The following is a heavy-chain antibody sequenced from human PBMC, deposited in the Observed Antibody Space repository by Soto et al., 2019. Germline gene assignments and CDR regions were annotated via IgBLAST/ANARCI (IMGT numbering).Heavy chain of an antibody. V-gene: IGHV3-33*06. Sequence: QVQLVESGGGVVQPGRSLRLSCAASGFTFSNYDIHWVRQAPGKGLEWVAVIWDDGSKKYYADSVKGRFTISRDNSKNTLYLLMNSLRAEVTAVYYCAKLWSYESSGLTLDDKWGQGTLVSVSS. CDR2: IWDDGSKK. D-gene: IGHD3-22*01. CDR1: GFTFSNYD. J-gene: IGHJ4*02. CDR3: AKLWSYESSGLTLDDK.